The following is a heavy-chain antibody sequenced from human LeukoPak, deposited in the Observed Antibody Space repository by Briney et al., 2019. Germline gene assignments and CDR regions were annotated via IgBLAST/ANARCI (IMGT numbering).Heavy chain of an antibody. CDR1: GFIFSNAW. J-gene: IGHJ4*02. D-gene: IGHD2-15*01. CDR2: IKSKSDGVTT. CDR3: TTESSSGGIKGGFDY. V-gene: IGHV3-15*01. Sequence: PGGSLRLSCAASGFIFSNAWMSWVRQVPGKGLEWVGRIKSKSDGVTTEYAAPVKGRFTISRDDSKNTLYLQMNSLKTEDTAVYYCTTESSSGGIKGGFDYWGQGTLVTVSS.